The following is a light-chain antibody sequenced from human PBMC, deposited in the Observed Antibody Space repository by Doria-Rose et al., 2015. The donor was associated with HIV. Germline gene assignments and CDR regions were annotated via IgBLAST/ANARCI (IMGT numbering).Light chain of an antibody. CDR2: GAS. CDR1: QTIPSKH. CDR3: QQYGSLSAIT. J-gene: IGKJ5*01. V-gene: IGKV3-20*01. Sequence: EIVLTQSPGTLSLSPGERATLSCSASQTIPSKHLGWDQQKLGQAPRLLIYGASSRATGIPDRFSGSGSGTDFTLTISRLEPEDFAVYYCQQYGSLSAITFGQGTRLEIK.